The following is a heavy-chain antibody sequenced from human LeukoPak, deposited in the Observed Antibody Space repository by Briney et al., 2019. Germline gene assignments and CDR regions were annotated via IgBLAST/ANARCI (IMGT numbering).Heavy chain of an antibody. D-gene: IGHD6-13*01. CDR3: ASLGYNSWYASDC. Sequence: GGSLRLSCAASGFTFSSFWVHWVRRASGKGLVWSSRINSDGSSTNYADSVKGRFTISRDNAKNTLYLQMNSLRAEDTAVYYCASLGYNSWYASDCWGQGTLVTVSS. CDR1: GFTFSSFW. V-gene: IGHV3-74*01. J-gene: IGHJ4*02. CDR2: INSDGSST.